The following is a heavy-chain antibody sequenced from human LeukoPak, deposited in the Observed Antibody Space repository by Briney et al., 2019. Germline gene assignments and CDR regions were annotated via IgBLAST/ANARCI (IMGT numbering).Heavy chain of an antibody. CDR1: GYTFTSYY. J-gene: IGHJ4*02. D-gene: IGHD1-26*01. Sequence: ASVKVSCKASGYTFTSYYMHWVRQAPGQGLEWVALINPSGTSTSYAQKFHGRVTLTRDTSTGTLYMELSSLRSEDTAVYYCARDWEFGYWGQGTLVTVSS. CDR2: INPSGTST. CDR3: ARDWEFGY. V-gene: IGHV1-46*01.